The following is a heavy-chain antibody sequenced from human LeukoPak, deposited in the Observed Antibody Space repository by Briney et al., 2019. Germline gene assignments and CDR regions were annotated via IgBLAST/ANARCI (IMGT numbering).Heavy chain of an antibody. Sequence: SETLSLTCTVSGGSISGYYWSWIRQPPGKGLERIGYIYYTGSINYNPSLKSRVTISVDTSKNQFSLKLSSVTAADTAVYYCARRGYSGYERFDYWGQGTLVT. J-gene: IGHJ4*02. D-gene: IGHD5-12*01. CDR3: ARRGYSGYERFDY. CDR1: GGSISGYY. V-gene: IGHV4-59*08. CDR2: IYYTGSI.